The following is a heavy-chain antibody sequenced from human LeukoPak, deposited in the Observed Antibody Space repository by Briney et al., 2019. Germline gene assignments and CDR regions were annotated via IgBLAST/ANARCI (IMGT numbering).Heavy chain of an antibody. CDR3: ARHRLHLTTYYDFWRGYPPVGMDV. J-gene: IGHJ6*02. CDR1: GYTFTSYY. CDR2: INPSGGST. D-gene: IGHD3-3*01. Sequence: GASVKVSCKASGYTFTSYYMHWVRQAPGQGLEWMGIINPSGGSTSYAQKFQGRVTLTRNTSTSTAYMELRRLRPDGTAVYSRARHRLHLTTYYDFWRGYPPVGMDVWGQRTTVTVSS. V-gene: IGHV1-46*01.